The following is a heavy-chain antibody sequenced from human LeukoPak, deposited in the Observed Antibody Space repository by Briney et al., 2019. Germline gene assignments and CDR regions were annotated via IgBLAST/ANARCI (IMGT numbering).Heavy chain of an antibody. Sequence: SETLSLTCTVSVGSISRSSYYWGWVRQPPGKGLEWVRGIYYSGSAYYNPSLTSRVTISVDTSKNQFSLKLCSVTAADTAVYYCARYAIDSSGYYLDYFDYWGQGTLVTVSS. J-gene: IGHJ4*02. CDR1: VGSISRSSYY. CDR3: ARYAIDSSGYYLDYFDY. D-gene: IGHD3-22*01. CDR2: IYYSGSA. V-gene: IGHV4-39*01.